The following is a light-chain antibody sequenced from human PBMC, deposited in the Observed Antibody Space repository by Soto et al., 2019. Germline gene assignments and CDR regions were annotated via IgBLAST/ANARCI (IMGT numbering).Light chain of an antibody. Sequence: EIVLTQSPGTLSLSPGERATLSCRASSLNFTTNYLAWYQQRSGQAPRLLIYGASRRAAGIPDRFSGSGSVADFTLTISRLEPEDFAMYFCQQYGSSSRAFGQGTKVEV. J-gene: IGKJ1*01. CDR1: LNFTTNY. V-gene: IGKV3-20*01. CDR2: GAS. CDR3: QQYGSSSRA.